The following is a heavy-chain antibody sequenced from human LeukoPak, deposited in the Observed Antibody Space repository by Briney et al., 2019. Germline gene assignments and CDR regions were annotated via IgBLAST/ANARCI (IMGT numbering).Heavy chain of an antibody. CDR1: GGTFSSYT. D-gene: IGHD5-18*01. Sequence: SVKVSCKASGGTFSSYTISWVRQAPGQGLEWMGRIIPILGIANYAQKLQGRVTMTTDTSTSTAYMELRSLRSDDTAVYYCAREGGYSNGNFDYWGQGTLVTVSS. V-gene: IGHV1-69*04. CDR2: IIPILGIA. J-gene: IGHJ4*02. CDR3: AREGGYSNGNFDY.